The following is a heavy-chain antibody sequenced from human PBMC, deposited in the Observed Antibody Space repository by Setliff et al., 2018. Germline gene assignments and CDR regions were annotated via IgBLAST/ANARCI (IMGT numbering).Heavy chain of an antibody. V-gene: IGHV4-61*09. CDR3: ARMSGFQYIDV. CDR1: GDSISSRTYY. J-gene: IGHJ6*03. D-gene: IGHD3-3*01. CDR2: IYTSWST. Sequence: SETLSLTCTVPGDSISSRTYYWGWFRQPAGKELEWIGQIYTSWSTNYNPSLKSRVTISLDTSKNQFSLSLTSVTAEDTAVYYCARMSGFQYIDVWDKGTTVTVSS.